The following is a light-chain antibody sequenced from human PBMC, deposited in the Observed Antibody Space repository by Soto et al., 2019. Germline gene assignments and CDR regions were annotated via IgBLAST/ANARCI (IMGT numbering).Light chain of an antibody. CDR3: MQALQTPRT. Sequence: DIVMTQSPLSLPVTPGEPASISCRSSQSLLHSNGYNYLDWYLQKPGQSPQLLIYLGSNRASGVPDRFSGSVSGTDFTLKIIRVEAEDVGVYYCMQALQTPRTFGQGTKVEIK. J-gene: IGKJ1*01. CDR2: LGS. V-gene: IGKV2-28*01. CDR1: QSLLHSNGYNY.